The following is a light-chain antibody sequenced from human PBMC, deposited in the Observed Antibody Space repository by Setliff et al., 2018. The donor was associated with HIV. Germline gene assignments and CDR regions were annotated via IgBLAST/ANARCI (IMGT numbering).Light chain of an antibody. CDR3: CSYAGSNTYV. Sequence: QSALTQPASVSGSPGQSITISCTGTSSDVGGYNYVSWYQQHPGKAPKLIIYEVNNRPSGVSNRFSGSKSGNTASLTISGLQTEDEADYYCCSYAGSNTYVFGTGTKVTVL. V-gene: IGLV2-14*01. J-gene: IGLJ1*01. CDR1: SSDVGGYNY. CDR2: EVN.